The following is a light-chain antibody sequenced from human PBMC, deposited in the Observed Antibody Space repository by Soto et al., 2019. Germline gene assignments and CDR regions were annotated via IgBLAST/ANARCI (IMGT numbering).Light chain of an antibody. V-gene: IGKV1-39*01. J-gene: IGKJ2*01. Sequence: DIRMTQSPSSLSASVGDRVTITCRASQNISTYLNWYQQKPGKAPRLLIYDASSLLSGVPSRFSGSGSGTDFTLTIASLQPEDFSNYFCQQSDSTPYPFGQGNKVEI. CDR1: QNISTY. CDR2: DAS. CDR3: QQSDSTPYP.